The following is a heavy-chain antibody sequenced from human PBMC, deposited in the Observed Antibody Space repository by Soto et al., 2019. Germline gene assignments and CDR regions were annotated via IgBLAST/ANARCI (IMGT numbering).Heavy chain of an antibody. V-gene: IGHV4-39*01. CDR3: ATSQKGYNWNYFDH. Sequence: SETLSLTCAVSGASISGSYYYWAWLRQSPGKGPEWIGSVFYTGFTSYNPSLESRVSVSVDMSRSQFSLKLSAVTAADTAVYYCATSQKGYNWNYFDHWGQGALVTVSS. CDR1: GASISGSYYY. CDR2: VFYTGFT. D-gene: IGHD1-20*01. J-gene: IGHJ4*02.